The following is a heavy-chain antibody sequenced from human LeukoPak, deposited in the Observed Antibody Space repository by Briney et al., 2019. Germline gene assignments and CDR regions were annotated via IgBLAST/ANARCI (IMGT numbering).Heavy chain of an antibody. CDR2: IYHGDSDT. D-gene: IGHD6-19*01. Sequence: GESLKISCKGSAYSFTSYWFGWLRQMPAKGLEWMGIIYHGDSDTRYSPFFQGQVTISADKSISTAYLQWSSLKASDTAMYYCARVGSGWYYFDYWGQGTLVTVSS. J-gene: IGHJ4*02. V-gene: IGHV5-51*01. CDR3: ARVGSGWYYFDY. CDR1: AYSFTSYW.